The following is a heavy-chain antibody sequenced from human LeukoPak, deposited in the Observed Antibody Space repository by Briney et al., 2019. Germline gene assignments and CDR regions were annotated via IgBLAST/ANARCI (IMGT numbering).Heavy chain of an antibody. J-gene: IGHJ6*02. V-gene: IGHV3-74*01. CDR1: GFAFSISW. D-gene: IGHD3-10*01. Sequence: GGSLRLSCVASGFAFSISWMHWVRQAPGKGLVWVSRINSDGSSTSYEDSVKGRFTISRDNAKNTLYLQMNSLRAEDTAVYYCARGITHHYGMDVWGQGTTVTVSS. CDR3: ARGITHHYGMDV. CDR2: INSDGSST.